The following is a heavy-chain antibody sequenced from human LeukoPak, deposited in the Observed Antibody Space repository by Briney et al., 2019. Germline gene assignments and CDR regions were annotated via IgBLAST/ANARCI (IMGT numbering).Heavy chain of an antibody. D-gene: IGHD3-16*02. V-gene: IGHV3-7*01. Sequence: PGGSLRLSCAASGFPFSYHYMSWIRQAPGKGLEWVASIKHDGSETYYVDSVKGRFTISRDDATNSVYLQMNSLRVEDTAVYYCAKSATFGGVIVYFDYWGQGTLVTVSS. J-gene: IGHJ4*02. CDR3: AKSATFGGVIVYFDY. CDR2: IKHDGSET. CDR1: GFPFSYHY.